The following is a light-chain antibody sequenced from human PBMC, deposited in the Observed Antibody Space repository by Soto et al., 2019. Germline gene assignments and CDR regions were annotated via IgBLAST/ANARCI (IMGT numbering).Light chain of an antibody. V-gene: IGLV2-11*01. CDR2: DVS. Sequence: QSVLTQPRSGSGVPGQSVTISCTGTSSDVGGYNYVSWYQQHPGKAPKLMIYDVSKRPSGVPDRFSGSKSGNTASLTISGLQAEDEADYYCCSYAGSYTYVFGTGTKVTVL. J-gene: IGLJ1*01. CDR3: CSYAGSYTYV. CDR1: SSDVGGYNY.